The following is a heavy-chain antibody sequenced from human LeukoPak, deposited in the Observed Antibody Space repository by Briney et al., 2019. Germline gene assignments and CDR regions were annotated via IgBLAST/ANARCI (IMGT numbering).Heavy chain of an antibody. CDR3: TRDSGTTGVVKFDP. D-gene: IGHD4-23*01. CDR2: IYASGST. CDR1: GGSINSYY. V-gene: IGHV4-4*07. J-gene: IGHJ5*02. Sequence: SETLSLPCTVSGGSINSYYWSWLRQLAERGLEWIGRIYASGSTTYNPSLRSRVAISMDTSKNQFSLRLTSVTAADTAVYYCTRDSGTTGVVKFDPWGQGILVTVSS.